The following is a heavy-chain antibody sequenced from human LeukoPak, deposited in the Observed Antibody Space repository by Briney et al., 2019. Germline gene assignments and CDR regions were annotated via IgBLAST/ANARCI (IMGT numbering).Heavy chain of an antibody. D-gene: IGHD1-26*01. CDR3: ARQLSGTYQWTFDY. CDR1: GGSISTATHY. J-gene: IGHJ4*02. Sequence: SETLSLTCTVSGGSISTATHYWAWIRQPPGEGLEWIGTIHYTGTTYYNPSLKSRVTISVDTSKNQFSLHLGSVTAADTAVYHCARQLSGTYQWTFDYWGQGTLVPVSS. V-gene: IGHV4-39*01. CDR2: IHYTGTT.